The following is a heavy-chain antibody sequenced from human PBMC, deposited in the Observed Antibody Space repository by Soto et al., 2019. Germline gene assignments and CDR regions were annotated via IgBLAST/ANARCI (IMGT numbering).Heavy chain of an antibody. CDR2: ISAYNGNT. CDR1: GYTFTSYG. CDR3: ARDEGTAMVYYYYGMDL. V-gene: IGHV1-18*04. Sequence: ASLKVSCKASGYTFTSYGISWVRQAPGQGLEWMGWISAYNGNTNYAQKLQGRVTMTTDTSTSKAHMELRSLRSDDTAVYYCARDEGTAMVYYYYGMDLWGQGTTVPVSS. J-gene: IGHJ6*02. D-gene: IGHD5-18*01.